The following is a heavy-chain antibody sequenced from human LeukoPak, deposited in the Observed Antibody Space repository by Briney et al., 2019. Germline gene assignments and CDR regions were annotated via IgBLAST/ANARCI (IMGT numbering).Heavy chain of an antibody. V-gene: IGHV3-53*01. CDR1: GFTVSSNY. CDR3: ARDTGNYSGVGVYYYMDV. CDR2: IYSGGST. D-gene: IGHD4-11*01. Sequence: GGSLRLSCAASGFTVSSNYMSWVRQAPGKGLEWVSAIYSGGSTYYADSVKGRFTISRDNSKNTLYLQMNSLRAEDTGVYYCARDTGNYSGVGVYYYMDVWGKGTTVTVSS. J-gene: IGHJ6*03.